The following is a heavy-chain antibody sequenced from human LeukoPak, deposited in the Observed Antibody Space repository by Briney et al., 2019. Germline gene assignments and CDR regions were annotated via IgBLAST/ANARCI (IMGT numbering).Heavy chain of an antibody. D-gene: IGHD3-10*01. J-gene: IGHJ4*02. CDR2: IKQDGSEK. Sequence: GGSLRLSCAASGFTFNNYWMHWVRQAPGKGLEWVANIKQDGSEKYYVDSVKGRFTISRDNAKNSLYLQMNSLRAEDTAVYYCAKDLLGSGSYYDYWGQGTLVTVST. CDR3: AKDLLGSGSYYDY. CDR1: GFTFNNYW. V-gene: IGHV3-7*03.